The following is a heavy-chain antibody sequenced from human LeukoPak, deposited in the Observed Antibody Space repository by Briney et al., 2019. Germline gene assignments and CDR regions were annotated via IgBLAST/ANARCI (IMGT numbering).Heavy chain of an antibody. J-gene: IGHJ4*02. Sequence: PGGSLRLSCAASGFTFSSYSMNWVRQAPEKGLEWVGRIRKRTNSYSTEYAASVKGRFTISRDDSKNSLYLQMNSLQTEDTAVYYCADSGSYSPIDYWGQGTLVTVSS. CDR1: GFTFSSYS. CDR2: IRKRTNSYST. V-gene: IGHV3-72*01. D-gene: IGHD1-26*01. CDR3: ADSGSYSPIDY.